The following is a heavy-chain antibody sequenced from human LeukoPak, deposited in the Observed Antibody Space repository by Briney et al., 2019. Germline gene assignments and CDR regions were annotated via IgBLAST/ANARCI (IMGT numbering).Heavy chain of an antibody. CDR3: ARGRTHRYYYDSSGYYGGAFDI. V-gene: IGHV3-7*03. CDR2: IKLDGSEA. Sequence: PGGSLRLSCVASGFTFSNYWMTWVRQAPGKGLEWVANIKLDGSEAYYVDSVKGRFTISRDNAKNSLYLQMNSLRADDTAVYYCARGRTHRYYYDSSGYYGGAFDIWGQGAMVTVSS. J-gene: IGHJ3*02. CDR1: GFTFSNYW. D-gene: IGHD3-22*01.